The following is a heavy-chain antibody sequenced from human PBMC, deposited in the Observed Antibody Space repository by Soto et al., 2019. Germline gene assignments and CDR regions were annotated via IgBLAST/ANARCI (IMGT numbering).Heavy chain of an antibody. CDR3: TRSRGIAARVDC. D-gene: IGHD6-6*01. Sequence: SETLSLTCTVSDGSISSSSYYWGWIRQPPGKGLEWIGSIYYSGSTYYNPSLKSRVTISVDTSKNQFSLKLTSVTAADTAVYYCTRSRGIAARVDCWDQGTLVTVSS. J-gene: IGHJ4*02. V-gene: IGHV4-39*01. CDR2: IYYSGST. CDR1: DGSISSSSYY.